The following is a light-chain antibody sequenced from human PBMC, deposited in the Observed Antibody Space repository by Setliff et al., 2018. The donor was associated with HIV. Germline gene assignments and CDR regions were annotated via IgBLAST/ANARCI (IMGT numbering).Light chain of an antibody. CDR1: SSGVGGYNY. V-gene: IGLV2-14*01. Sequence: QSALTQPASVSGSPGQSTTISCTGTSSGVGGYNYVSWYQQHPGKAPKLMIYDVSKRPSGVSDRFSGSKSGNTASLTISGLQAEDEADYYCSSSRSSTIEVFGTGTKVTVL. CDR3: SSSRSSTIEV. J-gene: IGLJ1*01. CDR2: DVS.